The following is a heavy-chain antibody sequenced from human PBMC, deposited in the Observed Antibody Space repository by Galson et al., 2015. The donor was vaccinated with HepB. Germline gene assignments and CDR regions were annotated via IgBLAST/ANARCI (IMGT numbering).Heavy chain of an antibody. J-gene: IGHJ5*02. Sequence: SLRLSCAASGFTFSSYGMHWVRQAPGKGLEWVAVIWYDGSNKYYADSVKGRFTISRDNSKNTLYLQMNSLRAEDTAVYYCARTVVPAAITWFDPWGQGTLVTVSS. CDR1: GFTFSSYG. CDR2: IWYDGSNK. CDR3: ARTVVPAAITWFDP. V-gene: IGHV3-33*01. D-gene: IGHD2-2*02.